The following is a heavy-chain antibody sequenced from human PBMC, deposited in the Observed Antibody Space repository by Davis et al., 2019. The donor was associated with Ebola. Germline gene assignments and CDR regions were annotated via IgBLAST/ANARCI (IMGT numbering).Heavy chain of an antibody. Sequence: SETLSLTCTASGGSISDYYWSWIRQPPGKGLEWIGNIYNSGSTNFIPSLESRVTISVDTSNNEFSLKLRSVTAADTAVYYCARHWRGTYYRHRWFDPWGQGTLVTVSS. D-gene: IGHD1-26*01. CDR2: IYNSGST. V-gene: IGHV4-59*01. CDR3: ARHWRGTYYRHRWFDP. CDR1: GGSISDYY. J-gene: IGHJ5*02.